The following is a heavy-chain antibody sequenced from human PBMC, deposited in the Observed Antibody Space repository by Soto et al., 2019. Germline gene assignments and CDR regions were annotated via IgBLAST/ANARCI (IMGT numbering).Heavy chain of an antibody. V-gene: IGHV1-3*01. CDR1: GYTFTSYA. J-gene: IGHJ6*02. CDR3: AAPIRIAAAGYYYCGMDV. D-gene: IGHD6-13*01. Sequence: QVQLVQSGAEVKKPGASVKVSCKASGYTFTSYAMHWVRQAPGQRLEWMGWINAGNGNTKYSQKFQGRVTITRDTSASTAYMELSSLRSEDTAVYYCAAPIRIAAAGYYYCGMDVWGQGTTVTVSS. CDR2: INAGNGNT.